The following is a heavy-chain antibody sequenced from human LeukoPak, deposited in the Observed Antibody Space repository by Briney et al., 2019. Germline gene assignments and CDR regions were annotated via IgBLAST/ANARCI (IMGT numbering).Heavy chain of an antibody. V-gene: IGHV1-24*01. J-gene: IGHJ4*02. D-gene: IGHD3-3*01. Sequence: GASVTVSCKLSVNTLLTLPIQWVRQAGGKGLEWMAGFDPENAEIVYAQKFQGRVTMTEDTSTNTAYMELTSLTSDDTALYYCATRGSDFWSGFDYWGQGTQVTVSS. CDR1: VNTLLTLP. CDR2: FDPENAEI. CDR3: ATRGSDFWSGFDY.